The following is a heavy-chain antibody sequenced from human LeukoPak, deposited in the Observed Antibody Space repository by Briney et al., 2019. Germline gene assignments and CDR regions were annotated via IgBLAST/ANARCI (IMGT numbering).Heavy chain of an antibody. CDR2: IYNSGST. V-gene: IGHV4-59*01. J-gene: IGHJ4*02. CDR1: GGSISIYY. CDR3: VRDRELTY. Sequence: PSDTLSLTCTVSGGSISIYYWSWLRQPPGKGLEWIGYIYNSGSTIYNPSLRSRVTISVDTSKNQFSLKLNSVTAADTAVYYCVRDRELTYWSQGTLSPSP. D-gene: IGHD1-26*01.